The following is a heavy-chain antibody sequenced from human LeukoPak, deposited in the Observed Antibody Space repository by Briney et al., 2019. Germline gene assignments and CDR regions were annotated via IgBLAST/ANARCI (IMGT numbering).Heavy chain of an antibody. D-gene: IGHD6-13*01. CDR2: IYSGGST. V-gene: IGHV3-53*05. CDR3: AKDGYSSSWYGEDQH. Sequence: GGSLRLSCAASGFIVSSNYMSWVRQAPGKGLEWVSVIYSGGSTYYADSVKGRFTISRDNSKNTLYLQMNSLRAEDTAVYYCAKDGYSSSWYGEDQHWGQGTLVTVSS. J-gene: IGHJ1*01. CDR1: GFIVSSNY.